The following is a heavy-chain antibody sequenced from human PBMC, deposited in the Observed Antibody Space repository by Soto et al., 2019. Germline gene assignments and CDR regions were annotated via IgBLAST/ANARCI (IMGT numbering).Heavy chain of an antibody. CDR3: AAGEASSRNLAPYYLDF. V-gene: IGHV4-34*01. D-gene: IGHD6-13*01. Sequence: SETLSLTCAVYGGSFSGYYWSWIRQPPGKGLEWIGEINHSGSTNYNPSLKSRVTISEDTSKNQFSLKLLSVTTADTAVYFCAAGEASSRNLAPYYLDFWGQGTLVTVSS. CDR1: GGSFSGYY. CDR2: INHSGST. J-gene: IGHJ4*02.